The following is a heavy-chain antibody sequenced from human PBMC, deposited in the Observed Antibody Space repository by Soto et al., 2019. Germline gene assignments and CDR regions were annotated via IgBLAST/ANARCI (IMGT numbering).Heavy chain of an antibody. J-gene: IGHJ4*02. CDR1: GFIFSSYG. CDR3: ANAVHCGGGSCSWSEGFDY. CDR2: ISYEGSHT. Sequence: QVQLVESGGGVVQPGRSLRLSCAASGFIFSSYGMHWVRQAPGKGLEWVAVISYEGSHTYYADSVNGRFTITRDHSKNTLYLQMNSLRPADTAVYYCANAVHCGGGSCSWSEGFDYWGQGTLLTVSS. V-gene: IGHV3-30*18. D-gene: IGHD2-15*01.